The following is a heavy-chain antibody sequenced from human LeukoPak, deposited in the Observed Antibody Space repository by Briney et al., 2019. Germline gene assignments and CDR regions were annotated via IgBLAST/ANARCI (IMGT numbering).Heavy chain of an antibody. J-gene: IGHJ4*02. CDR3: ARVGHYYDSSGYYKAFDY. Sequence: ASVKVSCKASGYTFTSYGISWVRQAPGQGLEWMGWISAYNGNTNYAQKLQGRVTMTTDTSTSTAYMELRSLRSDDTAVYYCARVGHYYDSSGYYKAFDYWGQGTLVTVSS. V-gene: IGHV1-18*01. D-gene: IGHD3-22*01. CDR1: GYTFTSYG. CDR2: ISAYNGNT.